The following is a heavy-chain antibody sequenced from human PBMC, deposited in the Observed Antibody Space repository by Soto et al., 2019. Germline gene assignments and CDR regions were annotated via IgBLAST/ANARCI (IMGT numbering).Heavy chain of an antibody. CDR2: IYYSGST. V-gene: IGHV4-59*08. Sequence: QVQLQESGPGLVKHSETLSLTCTVSGGSISSYYWSWIRQPPGKGLEWIGYIYYSGSTNYNPSLKSRVTISVDTSKNQFSLKLSSVTAADTAVYYCARRYGGTFDYWGQGTLDTVSS. D-gene: IGHD2-15*01. J-gene: IGHJ4*02. CDR3: ARRYGGTFDY. CDR1: GGSISSYY.